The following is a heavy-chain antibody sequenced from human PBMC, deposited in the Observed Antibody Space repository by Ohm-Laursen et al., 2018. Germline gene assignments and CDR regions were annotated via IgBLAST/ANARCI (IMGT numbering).Heavy chain of an antibody. CDR3: ARGAPFYGGFDY. CDR1: GFTFSSYA. D-gene: IGHD4-17*01. CDR2: IDASGGTI. J-gene: IGHJ4*02. Sequence: SLRLSCAASGFTFSSYAMSWVRQAPGKGLEWLSYIDASGGTIYYADSMEGRFTISRDNAKSELYLQMNGLRGEDTAVYYCARGAPFYGGFDYWGQGTLVTVSS. V-gene: IGHV3-48*01.